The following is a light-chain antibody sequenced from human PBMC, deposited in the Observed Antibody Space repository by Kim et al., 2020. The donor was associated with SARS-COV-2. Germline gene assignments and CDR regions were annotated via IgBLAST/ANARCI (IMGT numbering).Light chain of an antibody. Sequence: SPGERVTLSCRASQSVSSSYLAWYQQKPGQAPRLLIYGASSRATGIPDRFSGSGSGTDFTLTISRLESEDSAVYYCQQYGNLITFGQGTRLEIK. V-gene: IGKV3-20*01. J-gene: IGKJ5*01. CDR2: GAS. CDR3: QQYGNLIT. CDR1: QSVSSSY.